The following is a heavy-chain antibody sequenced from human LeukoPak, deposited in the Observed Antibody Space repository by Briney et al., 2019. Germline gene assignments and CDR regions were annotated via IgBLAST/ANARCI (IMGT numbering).Heavy chain of an antibody. CDR3: AKAALRWLQIPLDY. D-gene: IGHD5-24*01. V-gene: IGHV3-23*01. J-gene: IGHJ4*02. CDR1: GFTFSNYG. CDR2: ISGSGDNT. Sequence: GGSLRLSCAASGFTFSNYGMSWVRRAPGKGLEWVSTISGSGDNTFYTDSVKGRFTISRDNSKNTLYLQMDSLRAEDSAVYHCAKAALRWLQIPLDYWGQGTLVTVSS.